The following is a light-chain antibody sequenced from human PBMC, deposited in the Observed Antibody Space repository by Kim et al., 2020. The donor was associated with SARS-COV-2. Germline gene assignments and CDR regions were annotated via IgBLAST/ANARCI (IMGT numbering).Light chain of an antibody. CDR2: RES. CDR3: QVWDSSTVV. J-gene: IGLJ3*02. Sequence: VALGQKARITCGGKNIGSKNVHWYKQKPGQATVLVIYRESNRPSGIPERFSGSNSGNTATLTISRAQGGDEADYYCQVWDSSTVVFGGGTQLTVL. V-gene: IGLV3-9*01. CDR1: NIGSKN.